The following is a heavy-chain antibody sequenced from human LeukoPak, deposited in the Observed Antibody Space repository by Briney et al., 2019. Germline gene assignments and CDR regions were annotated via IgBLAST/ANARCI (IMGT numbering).Heavy chain of an antibody. CDR3: AHSMHRWAFQD. Sequence: GGSLRLSCVATGFSFSTSDMSWVRQAPEKGLEWVSSTICSVDSSQYADSVKGRFTISRDNSKHTLYLQMDSMRAEDTAVYFCAHSMHRWAFQDWCQGNLATVSS. D-gene: IGHD2-8*01. CDR2: TICSVDSS. J-gene: IGHJ1*01. CDR1: GFSFSTSD. V-gene: IGHV3-23*01.